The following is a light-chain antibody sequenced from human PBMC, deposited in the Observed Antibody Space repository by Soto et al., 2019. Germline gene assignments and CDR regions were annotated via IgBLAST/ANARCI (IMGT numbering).Light chain of an antibody. CDR2: GAS. J-gene: IGKJ4*01. CDR1: QSVNIY. V-gene: IGKV3D-15*01. Sequence: EIVLTQSPDTLSLSPGESATLSCRASQSVNIYLAWYQQKPGQAPRLLIFGASSRATGIPARFSGSGSGTEFNLTISSLQSEDFAVYFCQQYDDWLRLTFGGGTKVDIK. CDR3: QQYDDWLRLT.